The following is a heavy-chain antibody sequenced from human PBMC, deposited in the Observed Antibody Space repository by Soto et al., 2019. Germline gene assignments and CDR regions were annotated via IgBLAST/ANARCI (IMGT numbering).Heavy chain of an antibody. CDR1: GFTVSSNY. Sequence: GGSLRLSCAASGFTVSSNYMSWVRQAPGKGLEWVSVIYSGGSTYYADSVKGRFTISRDNSKNTLYLQMNSLRAKDTAVYYCASTATGSYYYYGMDVWGQGTTVTV. CDR2: IYSGGST. J-gene: IGHJ6*02. V-gene: IGHV3-53*01. D-gene: IGHD2-15*01. CDR3: ASTATGSYYYYGMDV.